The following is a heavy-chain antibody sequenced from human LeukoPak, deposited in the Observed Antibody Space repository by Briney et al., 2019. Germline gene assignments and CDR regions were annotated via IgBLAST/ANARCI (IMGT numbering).Heavy chain of an antibody. CDR2: KKHDAREK. Sequence: PGGSPRLSCAASGFTFSSYWMAWVRLTPGRGLEGVANKKHDAREKYYVDSVKGRFTISRDNAQNSFYLQMNSLRDEDTAVYYCARDRGPTGYDLYDYWGQGTLVTVSS. CDR3: ARDRGPTGYDLYDY. V-gene: IGHV3-7*01. CDR1: GFTFSSYW. D-gene: IGHD5-12*01. J-gene: IGHJ4*02.